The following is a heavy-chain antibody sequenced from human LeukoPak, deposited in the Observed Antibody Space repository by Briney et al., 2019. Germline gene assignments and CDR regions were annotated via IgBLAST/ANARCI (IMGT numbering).Heavy chain of an antibody. J-gene: IGHJ6*02. CDR1: GFTFSSYS. Sequence: GGSLRLSCAASGFTFSSYSMNRVRQAPGKGLEWVSYISSSSSTIYYADSVKGRFTISRDNAKNSLYLQMNSLRDEDTAVYYCARENPFKGYCSSTSCYKGYYGMDVWGQGTTVTVSS. CDR3: ARENPFKGYCSSTSCYKGYYGMDV. CDR2: ISSSSSTI. V-gene: IGHV3-48*02. D-gene: IGHD2-2*02.